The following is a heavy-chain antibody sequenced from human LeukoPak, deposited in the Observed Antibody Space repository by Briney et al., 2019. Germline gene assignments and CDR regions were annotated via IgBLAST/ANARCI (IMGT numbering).Heavy chain of an antibody. CDR2: INPDSGGT. V-gene: IGHV1-2*02. CDR3: ARNIWFGESADAFDI. D-gene: IGHD3-10*01. J-gene: IGHJ3*02. CDR1: GYTFTGYY. Sequence: ASVKVSCKASGYTFTGYYMHWVRQAPGQGLEWMGWINPDSGGTNYAQKFQGRVTMTRDKSIRTAYMELSRLTSDDTAVYYCARNIWFGESADAFDIWGQGTMVTVSS.